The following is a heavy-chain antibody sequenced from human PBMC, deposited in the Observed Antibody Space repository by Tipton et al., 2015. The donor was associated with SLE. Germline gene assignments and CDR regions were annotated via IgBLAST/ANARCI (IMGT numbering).Heavy chain of an antibody. Sequence: RSLRLSCAASGFTFSSYAMHWVRQAPGKGLEWVAVISYDGSNKYYADSVKGRFTISRDNANNSLYLQMNSLSAEDTAVYYCARDRGSRTGMDVWGRGTTVSVSS. V-gene: IGHV3-30*04. D-gene: IGHD3-10*01. CDR1: GFTFSSYA. CDR2: ISYDGSNK. CDR3: ARDRGSRTGMDV. J-gene: IGHJ6*02.